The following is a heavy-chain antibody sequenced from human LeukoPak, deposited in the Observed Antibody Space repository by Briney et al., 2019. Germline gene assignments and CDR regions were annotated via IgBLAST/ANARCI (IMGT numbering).Heavy chain of an antibody. CDR2: IYTSGST. V-gene: IGHV4-59*10. CDR3: AREDIVSGYYYGMHV. Sequence: SETLSLTCAVYGGSFSGYYWSWIRQPAGKGLEWIGRIYTSGSTNYNPSLKSRVTMSVDTSKNQFSLKLSSVTAADTAVYYCAREDIVSGYYYGMHVWGQGTTVTVSS. D-gene: IGHD2-15*01. J-gene: IGHJ6*02. CDR1: GGSFSGYY.